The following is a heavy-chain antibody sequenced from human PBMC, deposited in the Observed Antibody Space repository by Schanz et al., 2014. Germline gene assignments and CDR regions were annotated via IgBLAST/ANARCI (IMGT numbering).Heavy chain of an antibody. CDR3: ARGGCTNGLCYYYYGMDV. J-gene: IGHJ6*02. V-gene: IGHV3-53*01. CDR1: GFTVSSNY. D-gene: IGHD2-8*01. Sequence: EVQLVESGGGLIQPGGSLRLSCAASGFTVSSNYMSWVRQAPGKGLEWVSIIYSGGTTYYADSVKGRFTISRDNSKNTVYLQMNSLRAEDTAVYYCARGGCTNGLCYYYYGMDVWGQGTTVTVSS. CDR2: IYSGGTT.